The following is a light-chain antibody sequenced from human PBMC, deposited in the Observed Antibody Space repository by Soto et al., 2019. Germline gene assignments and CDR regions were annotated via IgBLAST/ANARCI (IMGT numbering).Light chain of an antibody. V-gene: IGKV1-5*01. CDR2: DAS. Sequence: ETQMTQSPSTCYESVGDRDNCSSXASQSISSWLAWYQQKPGKAPKLLIYDASSLESGVPSRFSGSGSGTEFTLTISSLQPEDFATYYCLHDYNYPYTFGQGTKVDI. CDR1: QSISSW. J-gene: IGKJ2*01. CDR3: LHDYNYPYT.